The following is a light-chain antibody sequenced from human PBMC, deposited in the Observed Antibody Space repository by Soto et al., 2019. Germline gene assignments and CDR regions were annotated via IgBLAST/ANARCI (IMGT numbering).Light chain of an antibody. CDR3: QQYVKSPRT. CDR1: QSVTNNP. Sequence: EFVLTQSPGTLSVSPGERATLSCRASQSVTNNPLAWYQQKPGQAPRILIYDAFSKATGIPDRFSGSGSGTDFTLNISTLEPEDFAVYYCQQYVKSPRTFGQGTKVEIK. J-gene: IGKJ1*01. CDR2: DAF. V-gene: IGKV3-20*01.